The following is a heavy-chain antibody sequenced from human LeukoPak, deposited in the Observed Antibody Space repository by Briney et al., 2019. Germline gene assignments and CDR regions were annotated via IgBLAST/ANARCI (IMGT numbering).Heavy chain of an antibody. CDR3: ARVVPYYDILTGYYSYYFDY. J-gene: IGHJ4*02. CDR1: GYTFTGYY. Sequence: ASVKVSCKASGYTFTGYYMYWGRQAPGQGLGWMGWINPNSGGTNYAQKFQGRVTMTRDTAISTDYMELSRLRSDDTAVYYCARVVPYYDILTGYYSYYFDYWGQGTLVTVSS. V-gene: IGHV1-2*02. D-gene: IGHD3-9*01. CDR2: INPNSGGT.